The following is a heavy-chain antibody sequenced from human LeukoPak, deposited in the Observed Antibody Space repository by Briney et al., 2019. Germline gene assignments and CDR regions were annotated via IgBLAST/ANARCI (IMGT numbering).Heavy chain of an antibody. CDR1: GGSISSSSYY. CDR2: IYYSGST. CDR3: ARDRRTENSAFDI. J-gene: IGHJ3*02. V-gene: IGHV4-39*07. D-gene: IGHD1-1*01. Sequence: SETLSLTCTVSGGSISSSSYYWGWIRQPPGKGLEWIGSIYYSGSTYYNPSLKSRVTMSVDTSKNQFSLKLSSVTAADTAVYYCARDRRTENSAFDIWGQGTMVTVSS.